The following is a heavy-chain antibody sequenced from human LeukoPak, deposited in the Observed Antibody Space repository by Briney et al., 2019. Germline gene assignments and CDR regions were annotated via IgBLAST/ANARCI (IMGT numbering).Heavy chain of an antibody. D-gene: IGHD6-19*01. CDR2: IYHSGST. CDR1: GGSITGYY. V-gene: IGHV4-59*01. J-gene: IGHJ4*02. Sequence: SETLSLTCTVSGGSITGYYWGWIRQPPGKGLEWIGYIYHSGSTKYNPSLKSRVTMSVDTSKNHFSLKLSSVTAADTAVYYCARDAVAGRVYYFDCWGQGILVTVSS. CDR3: ARDAVAGRVYYFDC.